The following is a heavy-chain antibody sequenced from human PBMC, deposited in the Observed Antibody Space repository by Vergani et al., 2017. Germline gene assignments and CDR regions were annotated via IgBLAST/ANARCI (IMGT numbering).Heavy chain of an antibody. V-gene: IGHV3-7*01. CDR1: GFTFSSYW. J-gene: IGHJ3*02. CDR2: IKQDGSVK. Sequence: EVQLVESGGGLVQPGGSLRLSCAASGFTFSSYWMSWVRQAPGKGLEWVANIKQDGSVKYYVDSVKGRFTISRDNPKNSLYLQMNSLRAEDTAVYYCARDSPSRATDIWGQGTMVTVSS. CDR3: ARDSPSRATDI.